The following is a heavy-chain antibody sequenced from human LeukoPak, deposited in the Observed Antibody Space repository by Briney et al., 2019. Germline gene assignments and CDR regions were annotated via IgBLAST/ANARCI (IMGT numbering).Heavy chain of an antibody. J-gene: IGHJ4*02. Sequence: GGSLRLSCVASGFSFNNYAMNWVRQAPGKGLEWVSLIIGSSGTTFYADSVKGRFTISRDKSKSTLYLQMNSLRAEDTTVYYCAKGAYDYIEIAYFDYWGQGSLVTVSS. CDR3: AKGAYDYIEIAYFDY. V-gene: IGHV3-23*01. CDR2: IIGSSGTT. D-gene: IGHD5-12*01. CDR1: GFSFNNYA.